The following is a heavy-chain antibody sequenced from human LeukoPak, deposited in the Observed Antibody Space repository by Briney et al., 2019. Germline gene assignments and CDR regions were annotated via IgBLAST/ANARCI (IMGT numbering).Heavy chain of an antibody. CDR1: GLTSSSYA. CDR2: ISNSGGST. J-gene: IGHJ3*02. Sequence: GGSLRLSCAVSGLTSSSYAMSWVRQAPRKGLEWVSAISNSGGSTYYADSVKGRFTISRDNSKNTLYLQMNSLRAEDTAVYYCAKDRQTTTVTTRDAFDIWGQGTMVTVSS. CDR3: AKDRQTTTVTTRDAFDI. D-gene: IGHD4-17*01. V-gene: IGHV3-23*01.